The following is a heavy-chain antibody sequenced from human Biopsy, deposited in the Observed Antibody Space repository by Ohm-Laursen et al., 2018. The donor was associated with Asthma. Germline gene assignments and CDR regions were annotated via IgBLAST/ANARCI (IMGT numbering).Heavy chain of an antibody. Sequence: TLSLTCTVSGGSISSSSYYWSWVRQHPGKGLEWIGYINYSGSTFYSPSLESRVTVSVDTSKNQFSLKLSSVTAADTAVYYCARDLSGYCTSSACYGFDSWGPGTTVSVST. J-gene: IGHJ5*01. V-gene: IGHV4-31*03. CDR3: ARDLSGYCTSSACYGFDS. CDR2: INYSGST. D-gene: IGHD2-8*01. CDR1: GGSISSSSYY.